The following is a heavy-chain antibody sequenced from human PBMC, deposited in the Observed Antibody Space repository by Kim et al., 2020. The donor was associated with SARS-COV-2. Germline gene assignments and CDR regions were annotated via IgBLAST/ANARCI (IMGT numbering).Heavy chain of an antibody. J-gene: IGHJ4*02. V-gene: IGHV3-30*02. D-gene: IGHD5-18*01. CDR3: AKGAFSYGTIDY. Sequence: YYAGAGQCRFTISRDNSKHTLYLPMNSLRAEDTSLYYCAKGAFSYGTIDYWGQGTLVAVSS.